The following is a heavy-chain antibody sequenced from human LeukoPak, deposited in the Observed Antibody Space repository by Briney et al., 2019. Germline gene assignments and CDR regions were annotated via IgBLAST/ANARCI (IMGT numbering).Heavy chain of an antibody. CDR3: ARDYYGSGSYPPLTYYYYGMDV. V-gene: IGHV3-11*01. D-gene: IGHD3-10*01. J-gene: IGHJ6*02. Sequence: PRGSLRLSCAASGFTSSDCYMSCIRQAPGQGLERVSYISISGSTIYYADSVKGRLTISRDNAKNSLYLQMNSLRAEDTAVYYCARDYYGSGSYPPLTYYYYGMDVWGQGTTVTVSS. CDR1: GFTSSDCY. CDR2: ISISGSTI.